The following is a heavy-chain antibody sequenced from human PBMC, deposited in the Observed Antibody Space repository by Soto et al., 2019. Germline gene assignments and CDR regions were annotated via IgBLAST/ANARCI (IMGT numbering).Heavy chain of an antibody. D-gene: IGHD3-10*01. Sequence: SETLSLTCAVSGGSISSGGYSWSWIRQPPGKGLEWIGYIYHSGSTYYNPSLKSRVTISVDRSKNQFSLKLSSVTAADTAVYYCARDGSGSYSNWFDPWGPGTLVTVSS. V-gene: IGHV4-30-2*01. CDR1: GGSISSGGYS. J-gene: IGHJ5*02. CDR2: IYHSGST. CDR3: ARDGSGSYSNWFDP.